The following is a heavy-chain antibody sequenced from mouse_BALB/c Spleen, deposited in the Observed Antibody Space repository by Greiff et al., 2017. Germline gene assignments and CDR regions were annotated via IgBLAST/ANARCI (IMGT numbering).Heavy chain of an antibody. J-gene: IGHJ1*01. Sequence: VKLMESGPGLVQPSQSLSITCTVSGFSLTSYGVNWVRQSPGKGLEWLGVIWSGGSTDYNAAFISRLSISKDNSKSQVFFKMNSLQANDTAIYYCARTHYDGKGWYFDVWGAGTTGTVSS. D-gene: IGHD1-1*01. CDR1: GFSLTSYG. CDR2: IWSGGST. V-gene: IGHV2-2*02. CDR3: ARTHYDGKGWYFDV.